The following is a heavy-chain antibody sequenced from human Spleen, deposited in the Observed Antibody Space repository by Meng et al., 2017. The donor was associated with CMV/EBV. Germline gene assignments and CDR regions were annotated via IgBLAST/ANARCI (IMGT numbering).Heavy chain of an antibody. D-gene: IGHD3-16*01. CDR3: ARERFAGWFDP. CDR2: ISPYNVKT. CDR1: GYTCTTSH. J-gene: IGHJ5*02. Sequence: SCKASGYTCTTSHITWVRQAPGQGLELMGWISPYNVKTAYSERMQGSVTMASDTSTSTAYMKLRGLGSEDTALYCCARERFAGWFDPWGQGTLVTVSS. V-gene: IGHV1-18*01.